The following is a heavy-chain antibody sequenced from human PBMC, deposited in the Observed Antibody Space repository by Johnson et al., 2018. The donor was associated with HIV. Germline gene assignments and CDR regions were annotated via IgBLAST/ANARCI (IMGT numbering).Heavy chain of an antibody. D-gene: IGHD1-26*01. CDR1: GLSFSNFG. CDR2: ISFDGSNK. J-gene: IGHJ3*02. CDR3: AKDFWPLGARGAFDI. V-gene: IGHV3-30*18. Sequence: VQLVESGGGVVQPGKSLTLSCVGSGLSFSNFGIHWVRQAPGKGPEWVAVISFDGSNKYYADSVKGRFTISRDNSKNTLYLQMNSLRAEDTAVYYCAKDFWPLGARGAFDIWGQGTMVTVSS.